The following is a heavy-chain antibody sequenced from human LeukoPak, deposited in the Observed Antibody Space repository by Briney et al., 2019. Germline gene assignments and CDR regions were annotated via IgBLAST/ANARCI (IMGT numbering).Heavy chain of an antibody. D-gene: IGHD6-19*01. V-gene: IGHV3-33*06. CDR3: AKVSYSSVLYYYYGMDV. J-gene: IGHJ6*02. CDR1: GFTFSSYG. CDR2: IWYDGSNK. Sequence: GRSLRLSCAASGFTFSSYGMHWVRQAPGKGLEWVAVIWYDGSNKYYADSVKGRFTISRDNSKNTLYLQMNSLRAEDTAVYYCAKVSYSSVLYYYYGMDVWGQGTTVTVSS.